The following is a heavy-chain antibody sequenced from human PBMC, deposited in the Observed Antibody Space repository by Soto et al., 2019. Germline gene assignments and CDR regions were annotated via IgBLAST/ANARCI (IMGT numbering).Heavy chain of an antibody. Sequence: ASVKVSCKASGYTFTGYYMHWVRQAPGQGLEWMGWINPNSGGTNYAQKFQGWVTMTRDTSISTAYMELSRLRSDDTAVYYCARLRLGYNYYGIDVWGQGTTVTVSS. V-gene: IGHV1-2*04. CDR3: ARLRLGYNYYGIDV. CDR2: INPNSGGT. CDR1: GYTFTGYY. J-gene: IGHJ6*02. D-gene: IGHD6-19*01.